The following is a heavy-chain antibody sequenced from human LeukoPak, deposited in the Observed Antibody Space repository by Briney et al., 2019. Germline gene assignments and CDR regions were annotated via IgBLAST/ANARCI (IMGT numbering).Heavy chain of an antibody. J-gene: IGHJ4*02. CDR3: ATGASNRYCSGGSCSHSDY. CDR1: GYTLTEVS. D-gene: IGHD2-15*01. V-gene: IGHV1-24*01. Sequence: ASVKVSCKVSGYTLTEVSMHWVRQAPGKGLEWMGGFDPEDGETIYAQKFQGRVTMTRDTSISTAYMELSRLRSDDTAVYYCATGASNRYCSGGSCSHSDYWGQGTLVTVSS. CDR2: FDPEDGET.